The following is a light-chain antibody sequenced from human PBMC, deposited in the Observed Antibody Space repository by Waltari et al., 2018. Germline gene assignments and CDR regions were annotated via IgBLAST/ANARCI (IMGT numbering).Light chain of an antibody. CDR1: QMISDY. CDR2: AAS. J-gene: IGKJ4*01. V-gene: IGKV1-39*01. CDR3: QQSYTTPT. Sequence: DIQMTQSPSSLSASVGARVTITCRTSQMISDYLNWYQQKPGKAPNLLIYAASTLQSGVPSRFSGSGSGTEFTLTISSLQPEDFATYYCQQSYTTPTFGGGTKVEI.